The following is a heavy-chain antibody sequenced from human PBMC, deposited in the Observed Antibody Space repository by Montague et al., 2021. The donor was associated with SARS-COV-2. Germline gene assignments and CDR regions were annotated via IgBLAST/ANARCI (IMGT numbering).Heavy chain of an antibody. Sequence: SETLSLTCSVSGDSFSDYGWTWIRRPPGKGLEWLGEIDHTGRSNYNPSLKSRVTLSLDTSKNHFSLKLTSVTAADTAVYFCARGLVWCATTGVDIWGQGTMVTVSS. D-gene: IGHD1-26*01. J-gene: IGHJ3*02. CDR3: ARGLVWCATTGVDI. CDR1: GDSFSDYG. CDR2: IDHTGRS. V-gene: IGHV4-34*01.